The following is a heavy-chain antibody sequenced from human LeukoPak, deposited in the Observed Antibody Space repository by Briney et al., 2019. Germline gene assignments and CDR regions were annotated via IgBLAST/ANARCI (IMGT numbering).Heavy chain of an antibody. J-gene: IGHJ4*02. Sequence: SETLSLTCTVFGGSISSRNYYWGWIRQPPGTGLEWIGSIHYSGSTYYNPSLKSRVTISVDTSKNQFSLKLSSVTAADTAVYYCAREVVTAQLYYFDYWGQGTLVTVSS. CDR2: IHYSGST. CDR3: AREVVTAQLYYFDY. CDR1: GGSISSRNYY. V-gene: IGHV4-39*07. D-gene: IGHD2-21*02.